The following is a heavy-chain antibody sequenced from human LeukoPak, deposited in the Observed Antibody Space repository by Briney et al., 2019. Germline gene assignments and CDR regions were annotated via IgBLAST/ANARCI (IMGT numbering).Heavy chain of an antibody. D-gene: IGHD3-10*01. V-gene: IGHV1-3*01. J-gene: IGHJ4*02. CDR1: GYTFTSYA. Sequence: ASVKVSCTASGYTFTSYAMHWVRQAPGQRLEWMGWINAGNGNTKYSQKFQGRVTITRDTSASTAYMELSSLRSEDTAVYYCARPIGSGVYFDYWGQGTLVTVSS. CDR2: INAGNGNT. CDR3: ARPIGSGVYFDY.